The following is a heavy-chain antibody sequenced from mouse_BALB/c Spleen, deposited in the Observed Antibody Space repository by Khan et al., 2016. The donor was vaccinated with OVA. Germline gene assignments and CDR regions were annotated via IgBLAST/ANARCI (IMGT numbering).Heavy chain of an antibody. Sequence: VQLQQSGAELAKPGASVKMSCKASGYTFINYWILWVKQRPGQGLEWIEYINPSTGYTEYNQNFKDKATLTADKSSSTAYMQLSSLTSEDAAVYYGARRGRRGDVDDWGQGTTRTVSS. CDR1: GYTFINYW. CDR3: ARRGRRGDVDD. V-gene: IGHV1-7*01. J-gene: IGHJ2*01. CDR2: INPSTGYT. D-gene: IGHD3-3*01.